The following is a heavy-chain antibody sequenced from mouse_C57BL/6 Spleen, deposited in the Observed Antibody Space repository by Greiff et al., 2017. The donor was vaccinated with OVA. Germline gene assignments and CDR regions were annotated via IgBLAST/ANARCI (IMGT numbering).Heavy chain of an antibody. V-gene: IGHV1-55*01. J-gene: IGHJ1*03. CDR3: ARRMGPHWYFDV. CDR2: IYPGSGST. CDR1: GYTFTSYW. Sequence: VQLQQPGAELVKPGASVKMSCKASGYTFTSYWITWVKQRPGQGLEWIGDIYPGSGSTNYNEKFKSKATLTVDTSSSTAYMQLSSLTSEDSAVYDCARRMGPHWYFDVWGTGTTVTVSS. D-gene: IGHD4-1*01.